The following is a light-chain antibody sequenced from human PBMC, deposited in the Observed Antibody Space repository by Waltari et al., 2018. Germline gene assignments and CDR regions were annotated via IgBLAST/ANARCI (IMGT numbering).Light chain of an antibody. CDR1: QTVRTY. J-gene: IGKJ2*01. CDR3: QQRSNWPYT. Sequence: EIVLTQSPATLSLSLGGRATLSCRASQTVRTYLAWYQQKPGQAPRLLIFDASSRATGIPAKFSGSGSGTDFTLTVSNLEPEDFAIYYCQQRSNWPYTFGQGTRVEIK. V-gene: IGKV3-11*01. CDR2: DAS.